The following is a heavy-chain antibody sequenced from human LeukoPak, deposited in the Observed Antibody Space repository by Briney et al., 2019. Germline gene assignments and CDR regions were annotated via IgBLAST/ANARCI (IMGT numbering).Heavy chain of an antibody. V-gene: IGHV3-9*01. J-gene: IGHJ4*02. CDR1: GFTFDDYA. CDR2: ISWNSGSI. D-gene: IGHD3-10*01. Sequence: GGSLRLSCAASGFTFDDYAMHWVRQAPGKGLEWVSGISWNSGSIGYADSVKGRFTISRDNAKNSLYLQMNSLRAEDTALYYCAKVDLEGSGSWWYFDYWGQGILVTVSS. CDR3: AKVDLEGSGSWWYFDY.